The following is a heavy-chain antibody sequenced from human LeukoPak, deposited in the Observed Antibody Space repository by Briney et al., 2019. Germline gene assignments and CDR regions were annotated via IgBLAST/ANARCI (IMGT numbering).Heavy chain of an antibody. D-gene: IGHD5-12*01. CDR1: GDSVTSANHY. Sequence: SETLSLTCTVSGDSVTSANHYWSWIRQPPGKGLEWIGYFYYSGSTNYNPSLKSRVSISVDTSKNQFSLKLSSVTAADTAVYYCARAEIVGVFDIWGQGTMVTVSS. CDR2: FYYSGST. J-gene: IGHJ3*02. V-gene: IGHV4-61*01. CDR3: ARAEIVGVFDI.